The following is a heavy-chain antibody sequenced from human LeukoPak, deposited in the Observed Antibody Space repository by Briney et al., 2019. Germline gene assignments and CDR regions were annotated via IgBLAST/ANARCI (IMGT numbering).Heavy chain of an antibody. CDR1: GYTFTNYG. CDR3: ERFGSALYGIDV. J-gene: IGHJ6*02. D-gene: IGHD3-10*01. V-gene: IGHV1-18*01. Sequence: VSVKVSCKSSGYTFTNYGITWVRRAPGQGLECMGWINIYNGHTNYVQKFQGKVTMTTDTSTSTAYMDLRSLRSDDTAVYYCERFGSALYGIDVWGQGTTVTVSS. CDR2: INIYNGHT.